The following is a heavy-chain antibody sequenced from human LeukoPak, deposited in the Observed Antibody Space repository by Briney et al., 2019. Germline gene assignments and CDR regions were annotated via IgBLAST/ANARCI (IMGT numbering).Heavy chain of an antibody. CDR1: GLIFSNYP. V-gene: IGHV3-23*01. CDR3: AKDRGY. CDR2: ISGTGGNT. J-gene: IGHJ4*02. Sequence: GGSLRLSCAASGLIFSNYPMTWVRQAPGKGLEWVSAISGTGGNTYYADSVKGQFTISRDNSNDTLYLQMHGLRAEDTAVYYCAKDRGYWGQGTLVTVSS.